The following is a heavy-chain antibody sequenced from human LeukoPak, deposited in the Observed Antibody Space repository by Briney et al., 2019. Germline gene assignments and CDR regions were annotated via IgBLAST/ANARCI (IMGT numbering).Heavy chain of an antibody. Sequence: PGGSLRLSCAASGFTFSSYGMHWVRQAPGKGLEWVAFIRHDGSNKYYADSVKGRFTISRDNSKNTLYLQMNSLRAEDTAVYYCAKMGNSSSWYAWGQGTLVTVSS. J-gene: IGHJ4*02. CDR3: AKMGNSSSWYA. CDR1: GFTFSSYG. CDR2: IRHDGSNK. V-gene: IGHV3-30*02. D-gene: IGHD6-13*01.